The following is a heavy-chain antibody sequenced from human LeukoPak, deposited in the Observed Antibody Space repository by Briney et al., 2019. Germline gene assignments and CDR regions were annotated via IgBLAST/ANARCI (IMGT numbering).Heavy chain of an antibody. CDR1: GYTFTSYG. CDR3: ARSRILWFGEMSDWFDP. CDR2: ISAYNGNT. V-gene: IGHV1-18*01. J-gene: IGHJ5*02. Sequence: GASVKVSCKASGYTFTSYGISWVRQAPGQGLEWMGWISAYNGNTNYAQKFQGRVTMTRDTSISTAYMELSRLRSDDTAVYYCARSRILWFGEMSDWFDPWGQGTLVTVSS. D-gene: IGHD3-10*01.